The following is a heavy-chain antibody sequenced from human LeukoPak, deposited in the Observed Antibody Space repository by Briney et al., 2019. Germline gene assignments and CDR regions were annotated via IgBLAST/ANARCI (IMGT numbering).Heavy chain of an antibody. CDR3: ARGLATRRGAFDL. CDR1: GFKFDDYG. D-gene: IGHD6-6*01. Sequence: GGSLRLSCAASGFKFDDYGMTWVRQAPGKGLEWISYIGTGSSPIYYADSVKGRFTISRDDAKKSLYLQMNSLRAEDTAVYYCARGLATRRGAFDLWGQGTRVTVSS. V-gene: IGHV3-48*01. J-gene: IGHJ3*01. CDR2: IGTGSSPI.